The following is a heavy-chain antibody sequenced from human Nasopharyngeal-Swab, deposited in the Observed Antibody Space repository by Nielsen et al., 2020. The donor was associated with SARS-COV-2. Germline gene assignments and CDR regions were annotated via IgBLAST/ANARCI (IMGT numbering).Heavy chain of an antibody. V-gene: IGHV3-7*03. D-gene: IGHD3-10*01. CDR1: GFTFSSYW. Sequence: GGSLRLSCAASGFTFSSYWMSWVRQAPGKGLEWVANIKQDGSEKYYVDSVKGRFTISRDNAKNPLYLQMNSLRAEDTAVYYCARDPITMVQGGLNWFDPWGQGTLVTVSS. CDR2: IKQDGSEK. J-gene: IGHJ5*02. CDR3: ARDPITMVQGGLNWFDP.